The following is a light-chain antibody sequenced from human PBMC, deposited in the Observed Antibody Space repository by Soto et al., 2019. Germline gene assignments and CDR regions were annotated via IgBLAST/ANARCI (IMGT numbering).Light chain of an antibody. Sequence: EIAMTQSPATPAMCPWGRATLSCSASQSVSSSYLAWYQQKPGQAPRLLIYGASSRATGIPDRFSGSGSGTDFTLTISRLEPEDFAVYYCQQYGSSPWTFGQGTKVDIK. V-gene: IGKV3-20*01. CDR1: QSVSSSY. CDR2: GAS. CDR3: QQYGSSPWT. J-gene: IGKJ1*01.